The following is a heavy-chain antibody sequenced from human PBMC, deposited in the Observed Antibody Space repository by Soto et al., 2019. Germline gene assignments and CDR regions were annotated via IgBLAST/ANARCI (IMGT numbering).Heavy chain of an antibody. V-gene: IGHV3-23*01. CDR1: GFTFSAYA. CDR3: AKNYYFDP. Sequence: EVQLLESGGGLVQPGGSLRLSCAASGFTFSAYAMSGVRQAPGKGLEWVLSVNVDEGAYYADSVKGRVTISRDNSKSTVVLELSSLRVDATATFYCAKNYYFDPWGQGTQVTVS. CDR2: VNVDEGA. J-gene: IGHJ4*02.